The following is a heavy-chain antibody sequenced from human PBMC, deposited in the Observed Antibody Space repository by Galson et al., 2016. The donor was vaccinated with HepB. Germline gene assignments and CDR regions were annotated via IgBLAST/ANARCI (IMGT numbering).Heavy chain of an antibody. D-gene: IGHD2-15*01. CDR1: GASVRSDNYY. J-gene: IGHJ4*01. V-gene: IGHV4-31*03. CDR2: IAYTGST. Sequence: TLSLTCIVSGASVRSDNYYWSWIRQHPGKGLEWIGYIAYTGSTFNNPSLKSRVTMSVDTSENQFSLKVRSVTVADTAVYYCARTNSGHINYFFDYWGHGTLVTVST. CDR3: ARTNSGHINYFFDY.